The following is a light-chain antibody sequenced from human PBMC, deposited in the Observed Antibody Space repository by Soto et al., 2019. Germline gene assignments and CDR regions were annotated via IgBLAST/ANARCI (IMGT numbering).Light chain of an antibody. CDR1: SSDVGGYDY. V-gene: IGLV2-14*01. Sequence: QSVLTQPASVSGSPGQSITLSCTGTSSDVGGYDYVSWYQQHPGKAPKLIISEVSNRPSGVSNRFSGSKSGNTASLTISGLQAEDEAEYYCSSYSSSSIWVFGGGTKLTVL. CDR3: SSYSSSSIWV. J-gene: IGLJ3*02. CDR2: EVS.